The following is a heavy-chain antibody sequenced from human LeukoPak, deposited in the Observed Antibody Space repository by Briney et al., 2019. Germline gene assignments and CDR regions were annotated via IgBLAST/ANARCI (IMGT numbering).Heavy chain of an antibody. CDR1: GGSFSGYY. D-gene: IGHD6-19*01. V-gene: IGHV4-34*01. J-gene: IGHJ4*02. CDR3: ASTWYSSGWADY. Sequence: PSETLSLTCAVYGGSFSGYYWSWIRQPPGKGLEWIGEINHSGSTYYNPSLKSRVTMSVDTSKNQFSLKLSSVTAADTAVYYCASTWYSSGWADYWGQGTLVTVSS. CDR2: INHSGST.